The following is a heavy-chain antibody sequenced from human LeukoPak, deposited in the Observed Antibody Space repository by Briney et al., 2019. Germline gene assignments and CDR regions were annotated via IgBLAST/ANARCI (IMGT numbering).Heavy chain of an antibody. D-gene: IGHD6-13*01. CDR1: GFTFSSYA. CDR3: ARDLYSSSWYEVDY. J-gene: IGHJ4*02. Sequence: GGPLRLSCAASGFTFSSYAMSWVRQAPGKGLEWVSAISGSGGSTYYADSVKGRFTISRDNAKNSLYLQMNSLRAEDTAVYYCARDLYSSSWYEVDYWGQGTLVTVSS. V-gene: IGHV3-23*01. CDR2: ISGSGGST.